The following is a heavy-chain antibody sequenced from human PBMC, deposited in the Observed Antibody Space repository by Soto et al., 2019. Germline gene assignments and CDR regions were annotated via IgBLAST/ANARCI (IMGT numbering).Heavy chain of an antibody. CDR3: ATHCSSTSCYRSFDY. J-gene: IGHJ4*02. D-gene: IGHD2-2*01. V-gene: IGHV3-33*01. CDR1: GFTFSSYG. CDR2: IWYDGSNK. Sequence: GGSLRLSCSASGFTFSSYGMHWVRQAPGKGLEWVAVIWYDGSNKYYADSVKGRFTISRDNSKNTLYLQMNSLRAEDTAVYYCATHCSSTSCYRSFDYWGQGTLVTVSS.